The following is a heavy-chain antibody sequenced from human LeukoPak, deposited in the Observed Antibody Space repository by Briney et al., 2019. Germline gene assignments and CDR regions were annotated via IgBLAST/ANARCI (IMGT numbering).Heavy chain of an antibody. Sequence: ASVKVSCKASGGTFSSYAISWVRQAPGQGLEWMGGIIPIFGTANYAQKFQGRVTITADKSTSTAYMELSSLRSEDTAVYYCARGDYYDSSGYWAVLDPWGQGTLVTVSS. V-gene: IGHV1-69*06. CDR3: ARGDYYDSSGYWAVLDP. CDR2: IIPIFGTA. CDR1: GGTFSSYA. J-gene: IGHJ5*02. D-gene: IGHD3-22*01.